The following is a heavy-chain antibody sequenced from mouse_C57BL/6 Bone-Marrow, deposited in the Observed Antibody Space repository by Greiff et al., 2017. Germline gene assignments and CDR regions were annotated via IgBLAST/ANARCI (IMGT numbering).Heavy chain of an antibody. CDR3: ARWRWYYFDY. Sequence: VKLVESGAELARPGASVKMSCKASGYTFNSYTMHWVKQRPGQGLEWIGYINPSSGYTKYNQKFKDKATLTADKSSSTAYMQLSSLTSEDSAVYYCARWRWYYFDYWGQGTTLTVSS. CDR2: INPSSGYT. V-gene: IGHV1-4*01. CDR1: GYTFNSYT. J-gene: IGHJ2*01. D-gene: IGHD2-3*01.